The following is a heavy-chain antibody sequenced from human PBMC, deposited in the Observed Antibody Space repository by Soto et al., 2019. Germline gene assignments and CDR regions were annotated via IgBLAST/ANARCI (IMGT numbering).Heavy chain of an antibody. V-gene: IGHV3-9*01. CDR3: ARDSSAAIYYFCRMDV. Sequence: EVQLVESGGGLVQPGRSLRLSCAASGFTFDDYAMHWVRRAPGKGLEWVSGISWNSGNIGYADSVRGRFTISRDNAKSSLYLQMNSLKTEDTAFYYCARDSSAAIYYFCRMDVWGKGTTVTVSS. D-gene: IGHD2-2*01. J-gene: IGHJ6*03. CDR1: GFTFDDYA. CDR2: ISWNSGNI.